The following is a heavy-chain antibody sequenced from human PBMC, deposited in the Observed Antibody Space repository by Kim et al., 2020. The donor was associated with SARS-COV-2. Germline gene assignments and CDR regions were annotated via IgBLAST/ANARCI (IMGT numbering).Heavy chain of an antibody. CDR3: AHSGIVVVPAVAFFDY. V-gene: IGHV2-5*02. J-gene: IGHJ4*02. D-gene: IGHD2-2*01. CDR1: GFSLSTSGVG. CDR2: IYWDDDK. Sequence: SGPTLVNPTQTLTLTCTFSGFSLSTSGVGVGWIRQPPGKALEWLALIYWDDDKRYSPSLKSRLTITKDTSKNQVVLTMTNMDPVDTATYYCAHSGIVVVPAVAFFDYWGQGTLVTVSS.